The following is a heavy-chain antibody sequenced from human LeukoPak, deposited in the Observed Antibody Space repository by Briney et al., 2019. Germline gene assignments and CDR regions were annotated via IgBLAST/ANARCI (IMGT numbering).Heavy chain of an antibody. CDR3: ARLSGSYYFDY. CDR1: GYTFTGYY. Sequence: ASVKVSCKASGYTFTGYYMHWVRQAPGQGLEWMGWINPNSGGTDYAQKFQGRVTMTRDTSISTAHMELSRLRSDDTAVYYCARLSGSYYFDYWGQGTLVTVSS. J-gene: IGHJ4*02. V-gene: IGHV1-2*02. D-gene: IGHD1-26*01. CDR2: INPNSGGT.